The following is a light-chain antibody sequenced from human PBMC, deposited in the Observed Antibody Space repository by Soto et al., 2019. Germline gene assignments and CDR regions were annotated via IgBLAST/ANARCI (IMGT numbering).Light chain of an antibody. Sequence: QSALPQPASVSGSPGQSITISCTGTSSDVGGYNYVSWYQQYPGKAPKLMIYEVSNRPSGVSNRFSGSKSGNTASLTISGLQAEDEADYYCSSYTTRSTSVVFGGGTKLTV. CDR1: SSDVGGYNY. J-gene: IGLJ2*01. CDR3: SSYTTRSTSVV. V-gene: IGLV2-14*01. CDR2: EVS.